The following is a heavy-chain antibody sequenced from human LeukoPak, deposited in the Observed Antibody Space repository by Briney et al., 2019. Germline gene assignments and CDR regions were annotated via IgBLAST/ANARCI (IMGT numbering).Heavy chain of an antibody. J-gene: IGHJ4*02. D-gene: IGHD3-16*01. CDR3: VKDLGGPMLTFGGQRGYFDY. CDR2: ISGSVAGT. V-gene: IGHV3-23*01. Sequence: GGTLRLSCAASGFTFNSYGMSWVRQAPGKGLEWVSAISGSVAGTYYADSLKGLFTISRDYSQNTLSLQMNSLRAEDTAVYYCVKDLGGPMLTFGGQRGYFDYWGQGALVTVSS. CDR1: GFTFNSYG.